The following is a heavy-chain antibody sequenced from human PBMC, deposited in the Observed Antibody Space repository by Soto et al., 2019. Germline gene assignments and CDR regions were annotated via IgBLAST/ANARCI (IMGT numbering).Heavy chain of an antibody. V-gene: IGHV3-21*01. CDR3: ARVGFSSSWTFDY. J-gene: IGHJ4*02. CDR2: ISSSSSYI. D-gene: IGHD6-13*01. Sequence: PGGSLRLSCAASGFTFSSYSMNWVRQAPGKGLEWVSSISSSSSYIYYADSVKGRFTISRDNAKNSLYLQMNSLRAEDTAVYYCARVGFSSSWTFDYWGQGTLVTVSS. CDR1: GFTFSSYS.